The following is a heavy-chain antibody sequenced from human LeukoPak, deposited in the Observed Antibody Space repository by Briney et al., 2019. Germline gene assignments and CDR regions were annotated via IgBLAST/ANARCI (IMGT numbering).Heavy chain of an antibody. J-gene: IGHJ4*02. CDR1: GGSISSGGYY. V-gene: IGHV4-31*03. CDR2: IYYSGST. CDR3: ARDHYDSSGYYYGFDY. D-gene: IGHD3-22*01. Sequence: SETLSLTCTVSGGSISSGGYYWSWIRQHPGKGLEWIGYIYYSGSTYYNPSLKSRVTISVDTSKNQFSLKLSSVTAADTAVYYCARDHYDSSGYYYGFDYWGQGTLVTVSS.